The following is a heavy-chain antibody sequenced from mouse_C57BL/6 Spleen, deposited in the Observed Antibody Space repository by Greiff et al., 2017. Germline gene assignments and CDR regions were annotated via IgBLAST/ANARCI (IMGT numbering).Heavy chain of an antibody. Sequence: QVQLQQPGAELVMPGASVKLSCKASGYTFTSYWMHWVKQRPGQGLEWIGEIDPSDSYTNYNQKFKGKSTLTVDKSSSTAYMQLSSLTSKDSAVYYCARRAGYGFDYWGQGTTLTVSS. V-gene: IGHV1-69*01. CDR3: ARRAGYGFDY. CDR2: IDPSDSYT. J-gene: IGHJ2*01. D-gene: IGHD3-2*02. CDR1: GYTFTSYW.